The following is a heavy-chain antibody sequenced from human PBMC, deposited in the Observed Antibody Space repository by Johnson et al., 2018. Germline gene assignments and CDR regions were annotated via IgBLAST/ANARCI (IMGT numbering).Heavy chain of an antibody. CDR2: ISTSSSYT. Sequence: VRLVESGGGLVKPGGSLRLCCAASGLTFRTYSMIWVRQAPGKGLEWVSSISTSSSYTYYAYSVKGRFTISRDNAKNSLYLQMNSLRAEDTAVYYCVAAPSDFHDYYVDVWGKGTTVTVSS. CDR1: GLTFRTYS. CDR3: VAAPSDFHDYYVDV. J-gene: IGHJ6*03. V-gene: IGHV3-21*01. D-gene: IGHD2-21*02.